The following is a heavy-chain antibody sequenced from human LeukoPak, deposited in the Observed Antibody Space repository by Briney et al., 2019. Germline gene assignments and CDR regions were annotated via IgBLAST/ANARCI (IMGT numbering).Heavy chain of an antibody. Sequence: PGGSLRLSCAASGFTFSTFGMHWVRQAPGKGLEWVAFIRYDGNNKYYTDSVKGRFTFSRDNSKNTLYLQMNSLRAEDTAVYYCAKGTDYYDSSGYSAFDIWGQGTMVTVSS. D-gene: IGHD3-22*01. CDR2: IRYDGNNK. CDR3: AKGTDYYDSSGYSAFDI. V-gene: IGHV3-30*02. J-gene: IGHJ3*02. CDR1: GFTFSTFG.